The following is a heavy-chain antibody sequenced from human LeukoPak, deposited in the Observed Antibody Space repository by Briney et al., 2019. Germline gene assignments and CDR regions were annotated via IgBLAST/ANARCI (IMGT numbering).Heavy chain of an antibody. CDR1: GGSISSGDYY. D-gene: IGHD2-2*01. CDR3: ARISSAYYYYGVDV. CDR2: IYYSGST. Sequence: PSQTLSLTCTVSGGSISSGDYYWSWIRQPPGKGLEWIGYIYYSGSTYYNPSLKSRVTISVDTSKNQFSLKLSSVTAADTAVYYCARISSAYYYYGVDVWGQGTTVTVSS. V-gene: IGHV4-30-4*01. J-gene: IGHJ6*02.